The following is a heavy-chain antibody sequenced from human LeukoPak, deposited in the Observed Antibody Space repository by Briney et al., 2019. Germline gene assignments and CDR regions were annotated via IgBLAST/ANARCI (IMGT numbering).Heavy chain of an antibody. Sequence: PGGSLRLSCAASGFTFSSYWMSWVRQAPGKGLEWVANIKQDGSEKYYVDSVKGRFTISRDNAKNSLYLQMNSLRAEDTAVYYCARVRTGPGRYYYYGMDVWGQGTMVTVSS. CDR2: IKQDGSEK. CDR3: ARVRTGPGRYYYYGMDV. V-gene: IGHV3-7*01. CDR1: GFTFSSYW. D-gene: IGHD1-14*01. J-gene: IGHJ6*02.